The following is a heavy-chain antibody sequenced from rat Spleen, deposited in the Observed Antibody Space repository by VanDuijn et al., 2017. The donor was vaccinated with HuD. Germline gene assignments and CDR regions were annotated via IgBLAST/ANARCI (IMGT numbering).Heavy chain of an antibody. J-gene: IGHJ2*01. D-gene: IGHD1-11*01. CDR2: ISYEASST. CDR1: GFTFSDYY. V-gene: IGHV5-29*01. Sequence: EVQLVESDGGLVQPGRSLKLSCAASGFTFSDYYMAWVRQAPTTGRERVATISYEASSTYYRDSVKGRFTISRDNAKSTLYLQMDSLRSEDTATYYCARHNYGGYSGPFDYWGQGVMVTVSS. CDR3: ARHNYGGYSGPFDY.